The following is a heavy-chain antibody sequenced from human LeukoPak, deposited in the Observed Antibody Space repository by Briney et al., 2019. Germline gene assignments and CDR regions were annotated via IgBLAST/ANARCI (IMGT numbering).Heavy chain of an antibody. D-gene: IGHD4-23*01. J-gene: IGHJ3*02. V-gene: IGHV3-23*01. CDR1: GFTFSSYA. CDR2: ISGSGGST. CDR3: AKDLEDSVVTSPGAFDI. Sequence: GGSLRLSCAASGFTFSSYAMSWVRQAPGKGLEWVSAISGSGGSTYYADSVKGRFTVSRDNSKNTLYLQMNSLRAEDTAVYYCAKDLEDSVVTSPGAFDIWGQGTMVTVSS.